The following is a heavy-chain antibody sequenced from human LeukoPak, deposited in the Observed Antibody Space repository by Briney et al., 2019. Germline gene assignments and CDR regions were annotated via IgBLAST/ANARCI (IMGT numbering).Heavy chain of an antibody. V-gene: IGHV4-39*07. J-gene: IGHJ6*03. Sequence: SETLSLTCTVSGGSISSSSYYWGWIRQPPGKGLEWIGSIYYSGSTYYNPSLKSRVTISVDTSKNQFSLKLSSVTAADTAVYYCARALGGGYNYVHYYYYMDVWGKGTTVTVSS. CDR3: ARALGGGYNYVHYYYYMDV. CDR2: IYYSGST. CDR1: GGSISSSSYY. D-gene: IGHD5-24*01.